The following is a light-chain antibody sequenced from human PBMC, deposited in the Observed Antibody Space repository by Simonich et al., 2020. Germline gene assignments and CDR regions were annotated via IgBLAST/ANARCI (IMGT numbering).Light chain of an antibody. J-gene: IGKJ1*01. CDR1: QGISSS. V-gene: IGKV1-27*01. CDR3: QQANSFPWT. CDR2: SAS. Sequence: DIQLTQSPSSLSASVGDRVTITFRVSQGISSSLNWYRQKPGKVPKLLIYSASNLQSGVPSRFSGRGSGTDFTLTISSLQPEDFATYYCQQANSFPWTFGQGTKVEIK.